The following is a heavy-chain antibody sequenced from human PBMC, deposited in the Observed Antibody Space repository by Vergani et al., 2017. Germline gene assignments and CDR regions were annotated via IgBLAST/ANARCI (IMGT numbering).Heavy chain of an antibody. CDR3: ARGVADYYDSSCYYGY. D-gene: IGHD3-22*01. Sequence: QVQLQESGPGLVKPSQTLSLTCSISGVSINSHNYYWGWLRPHAGNGLEWIGRIHTSGSTNYNPSLRSIVTRSEDTAKNPFSLKLRSVTAADTAVYYWARGVADYYDSSCYYGYWGQGTLVTVSS. J-gene: IGHJ4*02. CDR1: GVSINSHNYY. V-gene: IGHV4-61*02. CDR2: IHTSGST.